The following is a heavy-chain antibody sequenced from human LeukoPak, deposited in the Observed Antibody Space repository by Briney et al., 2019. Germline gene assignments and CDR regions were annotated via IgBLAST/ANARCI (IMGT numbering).Heavy chain of an antibody. J-gene: IGHJ4*02. CDR2: ISSRSTGI. CDR3: ARDRGFGEIDY. CDR1: GFSFTYYA. D-gene: IGHD3-10*01. V-gene: IGHV3-48*02. Sequence: GGSLRLSCAASGFSFTYYAMNWVRQAPGKGLEWVSYISSRSTGINYADSVKGRFTISRDNAKNSLSLQMNGLRDDDTAVYFCARDRGFGEIDYWGQGALVTVSS.